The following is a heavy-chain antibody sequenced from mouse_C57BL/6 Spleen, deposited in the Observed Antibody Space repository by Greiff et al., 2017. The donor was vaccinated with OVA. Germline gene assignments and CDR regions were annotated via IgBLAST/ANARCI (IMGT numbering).Heavy chain of an antibody. CDR3: ASRDSSGYVDY. D-gene: IGHD3-2*02. Sequence: QVQLQQPGTELVKPGASVKLSCTASGYTFTSYCMHWVKQTPGQGLEWIGTINPSNGGTNYNEKFKSKATLTVDKSSSTAYLQLSSLTSEDSAIDYCASRDSSGYVDYWGQGTTLTVSS. CDR1: GYTFTSYC. CDR2: INPSNGGT. J-gene: IGHJ2*01. V-gene: IGHV1-53*01.